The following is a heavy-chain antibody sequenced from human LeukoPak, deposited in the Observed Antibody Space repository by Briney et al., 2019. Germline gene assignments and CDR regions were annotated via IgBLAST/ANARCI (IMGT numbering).Heavy chain of an antibody. Sequence: PGGSLRLSCAASGFIFSSYWMHWVRHAPGKGLVWVSRINSDGISMAYADSVRGRFTISRDNAKNTLYLQMNSPRAEDTAVYYCARDVPSNRYSSTCLDVWGQGTTVTVSS. D-gene: IGHD6-13*01. J-gene: IGHJ6*02. V-gene: IGHV3-74*01. CDR2: INSDGISM. CDR3: ARDVPSNRYSSTCLDV. CDR1: GFIFSSYW.